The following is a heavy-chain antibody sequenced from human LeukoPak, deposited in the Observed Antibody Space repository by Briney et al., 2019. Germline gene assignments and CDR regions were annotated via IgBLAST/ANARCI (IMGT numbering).Heavy chain of an antibody. CDR2: ISSSSSYI. D-gene: IGHD2-15*01. V-gene: IGHV3-21*01. CDR3: ARGHCSGGSRYGIDGDY. Sequence: PGGSLRLSCAASGFTFSSYSMNWVRQAPGKGLEWVSSISSSSSYIYYADSVKGRFTISRDNAKNSLYLQMNSLRAEDTAVYYCARGHCSGGSRYGIDGDYWGQGTLVTVSS. CDR1: GFTFSSYS. J-gene: IGHJ4*02.